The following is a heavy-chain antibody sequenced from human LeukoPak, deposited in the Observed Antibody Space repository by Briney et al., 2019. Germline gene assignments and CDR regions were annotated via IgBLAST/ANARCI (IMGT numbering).Heavy chain of an antibody. CDR1: GFTFSSYA. J-gene: IGHJ4*02. D-gene: IGHD2-2*01. CDR3: ARDEGSEVPTIRGFDF. CDR2: ISSNGGST. Sequence: GGSLRLSCSASGFTFSSYAMHWVRQAPGKGLEYVSAISSNGGSTYYADSVKGRFTISRDNAKNTLYLQMNSLRAEDTAMFYCARDEGSEVPTIRGFDFWGQGTLVTVSS. V-gene: IGHV3-64*04.